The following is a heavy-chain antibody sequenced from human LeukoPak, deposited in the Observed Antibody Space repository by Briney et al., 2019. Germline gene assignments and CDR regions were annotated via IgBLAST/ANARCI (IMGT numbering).Heavy chain of an antibody. Sequence: PSETLSLTCTVSGGSISSSSYYWGWIRQPPGKGLEWIGSIYYSGSTYYNPSLKSRVTISVDTSKNQFSLKLSSVTAADTAVYYCARLKGNCSGGSCYYWFDPWGQGTLVTVSS. CDR1: GGSISSSSYY. CDR2: IYYSGST. D-gene: IGHD2-15*01. V-gene: IGHV4-39*01. CDR3: ARLKGNCSGGSCYYWFDP. J-gene: IGHJ5*02.